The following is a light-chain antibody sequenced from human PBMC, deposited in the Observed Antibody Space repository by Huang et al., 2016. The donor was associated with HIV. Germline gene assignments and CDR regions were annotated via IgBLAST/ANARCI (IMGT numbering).Light chain of an antibody. J-gene: IGKJ1*01. Sequence: DFQMPQSPSSLSASVGDRVTITCRTSQSGGNSLNWYQQKPGKAPELLIYASSLQAWVSSRFSGSGSGTDFTLIISSLQPEDFATYYCQQSYISPWTFGQGTKVDLK. CDR1: QSGGNS. V-gene: IGKV1-39*01. CDR2: AS. CDR3: QQSYISPWT.